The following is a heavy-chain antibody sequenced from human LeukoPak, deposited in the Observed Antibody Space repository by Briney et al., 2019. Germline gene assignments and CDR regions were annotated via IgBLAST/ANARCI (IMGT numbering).Heavy chain of an antibody. Sequence: SETLSLTCTVSGYSISSGYYWGWIRQPPGKGLEWIGNIYPTGSTYYNPSLKSRVTISVDTSKNQFSLKLSSVTAADTAVYYCARGGGSSSWYVGYYYYYMDVWGKGTTVTISS. D-gene: IGHD6-13*01. CDR1: GYSISSGYY. J-gene: IGHJ6*03. V-gene: IGHV4-38-2*02. CDR3: ARGGGSSSWYVGYYYYYMDV. CDR2: IYPTGST.